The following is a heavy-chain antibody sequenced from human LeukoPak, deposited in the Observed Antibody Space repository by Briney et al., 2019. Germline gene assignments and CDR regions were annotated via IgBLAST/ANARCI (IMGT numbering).Heavy chain of an antibody. CDR3: ARGHRVRGVLGWFDP. J-gene: IGHJ5*02. V-gene: IGHV4-34*01. CDR2: INDSGSS. D-gene: IGHD3-10*01. Sequence: SETLSLTCAVYGGSFGGYYWSWIRQPPGKGLEWIGEINDSGSSNYIPSLKSRVTISVDRSKNQFSLWLSSVTAADTAVYYCARGHRVRGVLGWFDPWGQGTLVTVSS. CDR1: GGSFGGYY.